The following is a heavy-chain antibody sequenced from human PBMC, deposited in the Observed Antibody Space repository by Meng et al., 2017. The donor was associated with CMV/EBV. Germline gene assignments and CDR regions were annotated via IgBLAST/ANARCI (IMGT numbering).Heavy chain of an antibody. V-gene: IGHV3-30*04. D-gene: IGHD2-2*01. J-gene: IGHJ4*02. CDR1: GFTFSSYA. CDR2: ISYDGSNK. CDR3: SRGTSFDY. Sequence: GSLRLSCAASGFTFSSYAMHWVRQAPGKGLEWVAVISYDGSNKYYADSVKGRFTISRDNSKNTLYLQMNSLRAEDTAVYYCSRGTSFDYWGQGTLVTVSS.